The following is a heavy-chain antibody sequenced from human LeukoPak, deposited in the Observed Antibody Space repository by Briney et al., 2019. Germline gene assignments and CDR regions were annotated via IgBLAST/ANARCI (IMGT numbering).Heavy chain of an antibody. J-gene: IGHJ5*02. CDR3: VKDAGTA. CDR2: IKKDGSEK. V-gene: IGHV3-7*01. Sequence: PGGSVRLSCAASGFTFSNNWMSWVRQAPGKGLECVANIKKDGSEKYYINSVKGRFTISRDNAKNSLYLQMDSLRAEDTALYYCVKDAGTAWGQGTLVTVSS. D-gene: IGHD2-8*02. CDR1: GFTFSNNW.